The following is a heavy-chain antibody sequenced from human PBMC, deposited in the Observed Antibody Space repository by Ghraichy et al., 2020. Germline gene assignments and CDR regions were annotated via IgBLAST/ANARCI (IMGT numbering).Heavy chain of an antibody. D-gene: IGHD6-19*01. CDR1: GGSFSGYY. Sequence: ETLSLTCAVYGGSFSGYYWSWIRQPPGKGLEWIGEINHSGSTNYNPSLKSRVTISVDTSKNQFSLKLSSVTAADTAVYYCARGSLSIAVADYWGQGTLVTVSS. CDR2: INHSGST. V-gene: IGHV4-34*01. J-gene: IGHJ4*02. CDR3: ARGSLSIAVADY.